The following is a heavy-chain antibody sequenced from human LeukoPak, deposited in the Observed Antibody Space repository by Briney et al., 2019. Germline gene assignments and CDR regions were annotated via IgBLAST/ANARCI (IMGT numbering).Heavy chain of an antibody. D-gene: IGHD6-19*01. CDR1: GFTFSNYA. CDR2: IRYDGSNK. V-gene: IGHV3-30*02. J-gene: IGHJ4*02. Sequence: PGGSLRLSCAASGFTFSNYAMHWVRQAPGKGLEWVAFIRYDGSNKYYADSVKGRFTISRDNAKNSLYLQMNSLRAEDTAVYYCARVAAFGSGIAVAGNSLYFDYWGQGTLVTVSS. CDR3: ARVAAFGSGIAVAGNSLYFDY.